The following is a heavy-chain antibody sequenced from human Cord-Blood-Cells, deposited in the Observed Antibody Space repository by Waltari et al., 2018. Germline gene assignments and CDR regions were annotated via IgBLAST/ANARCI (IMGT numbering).Heavy chain of an antibody. D-gene: IGHD3-22*01. CDR3: AKGPGAYDSSGYYFDY. V-gene: IGHV3-23*01. CDR1: GFTFSSYA. J-gene: IGHJ4*02. Sequence: EVQLLESGGGLVQPGGSLRLSCAASGFTFSSYAMSWVRQAPGKGLEWVSAIRGSGGSTYYADSVKGRFTISRDNSKNTLYLQMNSLRAEDTAVYYCAKGPGAYDSSGYYFDYWGQGTLVTVSS. CDR2: IRGSGGST.